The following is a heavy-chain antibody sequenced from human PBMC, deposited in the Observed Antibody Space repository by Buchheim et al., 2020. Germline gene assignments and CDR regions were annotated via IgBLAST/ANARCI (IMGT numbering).Heavy chain of an antibody. V-gene: IGHV4-34*01. CDR1: GGSFSGYY. D-gene: IGHD3/OR15-3a*01. J-gene: IGHJ6*03. CDR2: INHSGST. CDR3: ARGPPRDFYYYYYYMDV. Sequence: QVQLQQWGARLLKPSETLSLTCAVYGGSFSGYYWSWIRQPPGKGLEWIGEINHSGSTNYNPSLKSRVTISVDTSKNQFSLKLSSVTAADTAVYYCARGPPRDFYYYYYYMDVWGKGTT.